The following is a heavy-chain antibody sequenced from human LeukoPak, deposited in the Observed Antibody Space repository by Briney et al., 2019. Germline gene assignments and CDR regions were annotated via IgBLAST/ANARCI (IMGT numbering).Heavy chain of an antibody. CDR3: ARGYYYDSSGYYYEHWFDP. V-gene: IGHV4-30-4*01. CDR2: IYYSGST. J-gene: IGHJ5*02. D-gene: IGHD3-22*01. CDR1: GGSISSGDYY. Sequence: SETLSLTCTVSGGSISSGDYYWSWIRQPPGKGLEWIGYIYYSGSTYYNPSLKSRVTISVDTSKSQFSLKLSSVTAADTAVYYCARGYYYDSSGYYYEHWFDPWGQGTLVTVSS.